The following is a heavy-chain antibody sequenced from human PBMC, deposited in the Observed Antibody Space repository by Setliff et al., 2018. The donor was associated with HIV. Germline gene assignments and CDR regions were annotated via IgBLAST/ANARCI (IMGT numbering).Heavy chain of an antibody. V-gene: IGHV4-59*12. CDR2: IFYSGST. CDR3: ARGGAFWSGYYGFDY. J-gene: IGHJ4*02. D-gene: IGHD3-3*01. CDR1: GGSISTYY. Sequence: SETLSLTCTVSGGSISTYYWNWIRQPPGRGPEWIGYIFYSGSTNYNPSLKSRLTMSVDTSNNKFSLKLNSVTAADTAVYYCARGGAFWSGYYGFDYWGQGTLVTVSS.